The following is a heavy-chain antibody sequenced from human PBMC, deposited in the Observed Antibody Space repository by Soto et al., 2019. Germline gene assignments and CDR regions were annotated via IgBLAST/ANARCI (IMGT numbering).Heavy chain of an antibody. V-gene: IGHV3-74*01. D-gene: IGHD2-15*01. CDR2: ITSDGTIT. J-gene: IGHJ4*02. Sequence: GSLRLSCAASGFTFSTYWMHWVRQAPGKGLVWVSHITSDGTITTYADSVKGRFTISRDNAKNTLSLQMNSLGAEDTAVYYCARGAGSFDYWGQGTLVTDSS. CDR3: ARGAGSFDY. CDR1: GFTFSTYW.